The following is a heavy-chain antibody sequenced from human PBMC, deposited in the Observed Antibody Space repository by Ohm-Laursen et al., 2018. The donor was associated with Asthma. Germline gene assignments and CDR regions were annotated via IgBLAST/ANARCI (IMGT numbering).Heavy chain of an antibody. CDR2: IIPFSGPT. CDR1: GGTFSSYA. Sequence: GSSVKVSCKASGGTFSSYAITWVRQAPGQGLEWMGGIIPFSGPTHYAQDFQGRVTITADGSTRTAYMELSSLTSEDTAVYYCARQTLKNSLNPYYFESWGQGTLVTVSS. CDR3: ARQTLKNSLNPYYFES. V-gene: IGHV1-69*01. J-gene: IGHJ4*02. D-gene: IGHD3-9*01.